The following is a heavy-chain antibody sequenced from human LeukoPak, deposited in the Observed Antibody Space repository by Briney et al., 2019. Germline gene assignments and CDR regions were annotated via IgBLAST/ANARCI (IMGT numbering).Heavy chain of an antibody. D-gene: IGHD5-18*01. J-gene: IGHJ6*03. CDR1: GGSISSGDYY. Sequence: SETLSLTCTVSGGSISSGDYYWSWIRQPPGKGLEWIGYIYYSGSTYYNPSLKSRVTISVDTSKNQFSLKLSSVTAADTAVYYCARHGCCGYSYTPLGYYYMDVWGKGTTVTVSS. CDR2: IYYSGST. V-gene: IGHV4-30-4*08. CDR3: ARHGCCGYSYTPLGYYYMDV.